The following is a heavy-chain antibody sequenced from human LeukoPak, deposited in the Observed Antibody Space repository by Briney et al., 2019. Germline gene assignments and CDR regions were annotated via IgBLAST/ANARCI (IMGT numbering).Heavy chain of an antibody. J-gene: IGHJ3*02. CDR2: ITTSNGNT. D-gene: IGHD5-18*01. V-gene: IGHV1-18*01. CDR1: GYNFRNYG. CDR3: ARDSARGYSYGYSAFDI. Sequence: ASVKVSCKASGYNFRNYGIGWVRQAPRQGLEWMGWITTSNGNTNYAQKVQGRVTMTTDTSTSTAYMELRSLRSDDTAVYFCARDSARGYSYGYSAFDIWGQGTMVTVSS.